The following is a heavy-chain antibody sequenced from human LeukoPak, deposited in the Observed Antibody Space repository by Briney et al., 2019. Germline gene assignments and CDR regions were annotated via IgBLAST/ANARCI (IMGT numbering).Heavy chain of an antibody. V-gene: IGHV3-21*01. CDR3: ARGMGIAARTPDDY. CDR2: ISSSSSYI. CDR1: GFTFSSYS. Sequence: PGGSLRLSCAASGFTFSSYSMNWVRQAPGKGLEWVSSISSSSSYIYYADSVKGRSTISRDNAKNSLYLQMNSLRAEDTAVYYCARGMGIAARTPDDYWGQGTLVTVSS. J-gene: IGHJ4*02. D-gene: IGHD6-6*01.